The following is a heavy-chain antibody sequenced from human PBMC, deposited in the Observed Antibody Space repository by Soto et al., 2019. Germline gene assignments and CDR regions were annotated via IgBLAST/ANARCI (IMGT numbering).Heavy chain of an antibody. J-gene: IGHJ3*02. CDR2: IIPIFGTA. D-gene: IGHD2-15*01. V-gene: IGHV1-69*13. CDR3: ARAYCSGGSCYPSGAFDI. CDR1: GGTFSSYA. Sequence: SLKVSCKASGGTFSSYAISWVRQAPGQGLEWMGGIIPIFGTANYAQKFQGRVTITADESTSTAYMELSSLRSEDTAVYYCARAYCSGGSCYPSGAFDIWGQGTMVTVSS.